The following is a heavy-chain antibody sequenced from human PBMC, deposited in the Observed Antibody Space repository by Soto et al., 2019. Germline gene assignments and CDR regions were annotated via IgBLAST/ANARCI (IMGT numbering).Heavy chain of an antibody. CDR2: ISAGSSST. CDR1: GFTFSTYA. D-gene: IGHD3-22*01. V-gene: IGHV3-23*01. CDR3: AKVHSAGDYFPEY. Sequence: GGSLRLSCAASGFTFSTYAMSWVRQAPEKGLEWVSAISAGSSSTYYADSVKGRFTISRDNSENTLYLQIHSLRAEDTAVYYCAKVHSAGDYFPEYWGQGTLVTVSS. J-gene: IGHJ4*02.